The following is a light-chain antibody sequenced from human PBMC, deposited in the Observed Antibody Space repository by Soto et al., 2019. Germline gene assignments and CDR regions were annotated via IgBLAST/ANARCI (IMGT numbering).Light chain of an antibody. J-gene: IGLJ1*01. Sequence: QSVLTQPASVSGSPGQSITISCTGTSSDVGGYNYVSWYQQHPGKAPKLMIYEVSNRPSGVSNRFSGSKSDNTASLTISGLQAEDEADYYCSSYTSSSTLEVFGTGTKLTVL. CDR3: SSYTSSSTLEV. CDR2: EVS. CDR1: SSDVGGYNY. V-gene: IGLV2-14*01.